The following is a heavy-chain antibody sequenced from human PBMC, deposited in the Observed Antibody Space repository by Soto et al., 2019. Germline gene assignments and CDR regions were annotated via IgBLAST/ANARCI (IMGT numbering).Heavy chain of an antibody. D-gene: IGHD6-13*01. CDR2: IHYSGST. CDR3: ARLSITPAGGWFDP. Sequence: QVQLQESGPGLVKPSQTLSLTCTVSGGSITSGTYYWSWIRQHPGRGLEWIGYIHYSGSTYYNPSLKSRVSMSVDTSKNQFSLNLSSVTAADTAMYYCARLSITPAGGWFDPWGQGTLVTVSS. V-gene: IGHV4-31*03. CDR1: GGSITSGTYY. J-gene: IGHJ5*02.